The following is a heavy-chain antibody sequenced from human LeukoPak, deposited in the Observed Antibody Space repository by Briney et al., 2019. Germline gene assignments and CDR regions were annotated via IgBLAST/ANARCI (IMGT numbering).Heavy chain of an antibody. CDR3: AKRPSDYGDYVSYFDY. CDR2: ISDDGRSK. CDR1: GFSFISYG. V-gene: IGHV3-30*18. D-gene: IGHD4-17*01. J-gene: IGHJ4*02. Sequence: GGSLRLSCAACGFSFISYGMHWVRQAPGKGLEWVGVISDDGRSKDYADSVKGLFTISRDNSKDTLYLQMNSLRAEDTAVYYCAKRPSDYGDYVSYFDYWGQGTLVTVSS.